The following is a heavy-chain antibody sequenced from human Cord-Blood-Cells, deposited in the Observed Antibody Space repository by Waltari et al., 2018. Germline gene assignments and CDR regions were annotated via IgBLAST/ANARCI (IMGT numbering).Heavy chain of an antibody. D-gene: IGHD6-6*01. CDR2: IYYSGGT. J-gene: IGHJ2*01. Sequence: QLQLQESGPGLVKPSETLSLTCTVSGGSITSSGYYWGWIRQLPGKGLEWIGSIYYSGGTYYNPSLKSRVTISVDTSKNQFALKLSSVTAADTAVYYCARHLVSVVSADWYFDLWGRGTLVTVSS. V-gene: IGHV4-39*01. CDR1: GGSITSSGYY. CDR3: ARHLVSVVSADWYFDL.